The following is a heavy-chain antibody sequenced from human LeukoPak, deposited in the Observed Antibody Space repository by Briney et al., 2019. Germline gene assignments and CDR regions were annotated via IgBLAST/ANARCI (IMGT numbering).Heavy chain of an antibody. V-gene: IGHV3-74*01. D-gene: IGHD6-13*01. CDR3: ARERSSYDAFDI. CDR2: INSDGSST. J-gene: IGHJ3*02. CDR1: GFTFSSYW. Sequence: SGGSLRLSCAASGFTFSSYWMHWVRQAPRKGLVWVSRINSDGSSTSYADSVKGRFTISRDNAKNTLYLQMNSLRAEDTAVYYCARERSSYDAFDIWGQGTMVTVSS.